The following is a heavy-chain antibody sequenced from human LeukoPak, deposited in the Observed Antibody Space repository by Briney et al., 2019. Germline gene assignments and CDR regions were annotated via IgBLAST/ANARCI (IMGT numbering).Heavy chain of an antibody. Sequence: GGSLRLSCAASGFTFSSYGMHWVRQAPGKGLEWVAVISYDGSNKYYADSVKGRFTTSRDNSKNTLYLQMNSLRAEDTAVYYCAKDYRRTAYFQHWGQGTLVTVSS. CDR3: AKDYRRTAYFQH. CDR2: ISYDGSNK. J-gene: IGHJ1*01. CDR1: GFTFSSYG. V-gene: IGHV3-30*18. D-gene: IGHD3-16*02.